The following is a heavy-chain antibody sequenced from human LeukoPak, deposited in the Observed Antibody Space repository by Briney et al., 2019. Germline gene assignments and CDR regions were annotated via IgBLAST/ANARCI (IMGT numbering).Heavy chain of an antibody. Sequence: GASVKVSCKASGYTFTSYGISWVRQAPGQGLEWMGWVSAYNGNTNYAQKLQGRVTMTTDTSTSTAYMELRSLRSDDTVVYYCAREKFGYSYGSLFDYWGQGTLVTVSS. J-gene: IGHJ4*02. V-gene: IGHV1-18*01. CDR2: VSAYNGNT. D-gene: IGHD5-18*01. CDR1: GYTFTSYG. CDR3: AREKFGYSYGSLFDY.